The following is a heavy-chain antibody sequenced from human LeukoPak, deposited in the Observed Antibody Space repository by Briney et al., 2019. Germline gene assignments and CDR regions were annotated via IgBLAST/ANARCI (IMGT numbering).Heavy chain of an antibody. Sequence: SGTLSLTCAVSGGSISSSNWWSWVRQPPGKGLEWIGEIYHSGSTNYNPSLKSRVTISVDKSKNQFSLKLSSVTAADTAVYYCARARTLGYCSSTSCQRIFDYWGQGTLVTVSS. V-gene: IGHV4-4*02. CDR2: IYHSGST. J-gene: IGHJ4*02. CDR1: GGSISSSNW. D-gene: IGHD2-2*01. CDR3: ARARTLGYCSSTSCQRIFDY.